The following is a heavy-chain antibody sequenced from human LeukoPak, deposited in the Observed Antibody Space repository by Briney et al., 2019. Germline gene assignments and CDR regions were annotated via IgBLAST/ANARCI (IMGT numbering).Heavy chain of an antibody. CDR1: GFTFSSYW. CDR3: ARDEAYSGSYYHLFHYYYYMDV. J-gene: IGHJ6*03. V-gene: IGHV3-7*01. D-gene: IGHD1-26*01. Sequence: GGSLRLSCAASGFTFSSYWMSWVRQAPGEGLEWVANIKQDGSEKYYVDSVKGRFTISRDNAKNSLYLQMNSLRAEDTAVYYCARDEAYSGSYYHLFHYYYYMDVWGKGTTVTVSS. CDR2: IKQDGSEK.